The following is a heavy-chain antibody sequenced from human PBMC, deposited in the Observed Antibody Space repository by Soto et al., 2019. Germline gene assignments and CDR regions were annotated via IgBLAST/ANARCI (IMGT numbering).Heavy chain of an antibody. CDR1: GLTVSSDA. CDR3: AKRFSVFGGTAPFDY. D-gene: IGHD1-26*01. CDR2: IIGSGDST. J-gene: IGHJ4*02. V-gene: IGHV3-23*01. Sequence: LRVSCGASGLTVSSDARSRVWPAPGKGLEWVSAIIGSGDSTYSADSVKGRFTISRENSKNTLYLQMNSLRAEDTAVYYCAKRFSVFGGTAPFDYWGQGTLVTVSS.